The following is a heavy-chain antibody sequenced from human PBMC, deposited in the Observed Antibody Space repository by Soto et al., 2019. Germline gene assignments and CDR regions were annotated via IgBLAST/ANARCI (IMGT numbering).Heavy chain of an antibody. V-gene: IGHV3-21*01. D-gene: IGHD3-16*02. Sequence: PGGSLRLSCAASGFTFSSYSMNWVRQAPGKGLEWVSSISSSSSYIYYADSVKGRFTISRDNAKNSLYLQMNSLRAEDTAVYYCARDSRAHFMIKFGGVIAHLGYWGQGTLVTVSS. CDR2: ISSSSSYI. CDR1: GFTFSSYS. J-gene: IGHJ4*02. CDR3: ARDSRAHFMIKFGGVIAHLGY.